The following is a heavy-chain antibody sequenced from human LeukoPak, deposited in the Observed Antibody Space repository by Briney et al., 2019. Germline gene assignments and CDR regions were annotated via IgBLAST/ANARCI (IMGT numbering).Heavy chain of an antibody. J-gene: IGHJ5*02. CDR3: ARVGAFRSHYDFWSGPRKVYWFDP. CDR1: GYTFTSYD. CDR2: MNPNSGNT. Sequence: ASVKVSCKASGYTFTSYDINWVRQAAGQGREWMGWMNPNSGNTGYAQKFQGRVTMTRNTSLSTAYMELSSLRSEDTAVYYCARVGAFRSHYDFWSGPRKVYWFDPWGQGTLVTVSS. V-gene: IGHV1-8*01. D-gene: IGHD3-3*01.